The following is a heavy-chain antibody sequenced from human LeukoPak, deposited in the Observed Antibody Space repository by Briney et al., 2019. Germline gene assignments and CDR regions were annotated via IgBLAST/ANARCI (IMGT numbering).Heavy chain of an antibody. D-gene: IGHD5-12*01. CDR3: TRLRVSSDSPGPALNGMDV. J-gene: IGHJ6*02. V-gene: IGHV3-73*01. CDR1: GFTFSGSA. Sequence: GGSLRLSCAASGFTFSGSAMHWVRQASGKGLEWIGRIRREVKTYTTAYAASVRGRFTISRDDSKHTAYLQMNSLKTEDTAVYYCTRLRVSSDSPGPALNGMDVSGQGTTVIVSS. CDR2: IRREVKTYTT.